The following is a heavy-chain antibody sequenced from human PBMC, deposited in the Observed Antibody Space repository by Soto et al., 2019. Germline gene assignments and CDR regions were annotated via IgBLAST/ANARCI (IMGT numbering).Heavy chain of an antibody. CDR3: TTDRGYLTFDY. Sequence: TGGSLRLSCAASGFTFSNSWMNWVRQAPGKGLEWVANIKEDGTAKYYLDSVKGRFTVSRDNVKNSLYLQMNSLRAEDTAMYYCTTDRGYLTFDYWGPGTLVTVSS. D-gene: IGHD3-22*01. CDR2: IKEDGTAK. J-gene: IGHJ4*02. V-gene: IGHV3-7*01. CDR1: GFTFSNSW.